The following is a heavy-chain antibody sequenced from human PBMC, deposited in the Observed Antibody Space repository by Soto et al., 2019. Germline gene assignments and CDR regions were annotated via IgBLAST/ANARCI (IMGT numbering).Heavy chain of an antibody. J-gene: IGHJ4*02. CDR2: IYYSGTT. CDR3: ARETRGYSGYGFDY. CDR1: GDSFSSYY. D-gene: IGHD5-12*01. Sequence: SEALSLTCTVSGDSFSSYYWSWIRQPPGKGLEWIGYIYYSGTTNYSPSLKSRVTISVDTSKKQFSLMLSSVTAADTAVYYCARETRGYSGYGFDYWGQGMLVTVS. V-gene: IGHV4-59*01.